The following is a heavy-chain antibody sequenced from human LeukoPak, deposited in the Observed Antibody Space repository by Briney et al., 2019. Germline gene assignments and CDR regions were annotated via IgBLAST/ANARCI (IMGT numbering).Heavy chain of an antibody. V-gene: IGHV3-23*01. CDR3: AKDPYYDSSGYSQY. J-gene: IGHJ4*02. Sequence: PGGSLRLSCAASGFTFSSYAMSWVRQAPGKGLEWVSAISGSGGSTYYADSVKGRFTISRDNSKNTLYLQMNSLRAEDTAVYYCAKDPYYDSSGYSQYWGQGTLVTVSS. CDR2: ISGSGGST. CDR1: GFTFSSYA. D-gene: IGHD3-22*01.